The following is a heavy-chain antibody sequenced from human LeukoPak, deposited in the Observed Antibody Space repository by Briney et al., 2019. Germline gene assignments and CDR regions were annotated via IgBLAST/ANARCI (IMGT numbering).Heavy chain of an antibody. J-gene: IGHJ3*02. V-gene: IGHV1-69*05. CDR3: ASQTSPDLGYCTSTSCRWAFDI. CDR2: IIPIFGTA. Sequence: GASVKVSCKASGGTFSSYAISWVRQAPGQGLEWMGGIIPIFGTANYAQKFQGRVTITTDESTSTAYMELSSLRSEDTAVYYCASQTSPDLGYCTSTSCRWAFDIWGQGTMVTVSS. CDR1: GGTFSSYA. D-gene: IGHD2-2*01.